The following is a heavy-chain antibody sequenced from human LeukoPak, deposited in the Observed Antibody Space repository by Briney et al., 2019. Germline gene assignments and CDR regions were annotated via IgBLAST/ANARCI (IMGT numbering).Heavy chain of an antibody. CDR2: ISGSGGST. CDR3: AKDIRPLRFLERLLLDAFDI. CDR1: GFTFSSYA. V-gene: IGHV3-23*01. D-gene: IGHD3-3*01. J-gene: IGHJ3*02. Sequence: PGGSLRLSCAASGFTFSSYAMSWVRQAPGKGLEWVSAISGSGGSTYYADSVKGRFTISRDNSKNTLYLQMNSLRAEDTAVYYCAKDIRPLRFLERLLLDAFDIWGQGTMVTVSS.